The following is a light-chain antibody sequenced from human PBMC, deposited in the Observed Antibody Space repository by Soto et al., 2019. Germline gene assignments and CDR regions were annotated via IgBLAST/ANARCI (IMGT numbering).Light chain of an antibody. CDR1: QSVSSSY. J-gene: IGKJ1*01. V-gene: IGKV3-20*01. CDR2: GAS. Sequence: EIVLPRSPGTLSLSPGERATLSCRASQSVSSSYLAWYQQKPGQAPRPLIYGASSRAIGIPDRFSGSGSGTDFTLTISRLEPEDFAVYYCQQYGSSPWTFGQGTKVDIK. CDR3: QQYGSSPWT.